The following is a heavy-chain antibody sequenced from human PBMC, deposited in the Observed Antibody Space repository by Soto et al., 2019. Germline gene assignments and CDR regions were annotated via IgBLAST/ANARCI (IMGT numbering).Heavy chain of an antibody. Sequence: KVSCKASGGTFNSYDINWVRQAPGQGLEWMGGIIPIVETPKYAQKFQGRVTITADESTNTVYMELSSLRSEDTAMYYCARLSRPNYYDTSGFFKDNWFDPWGQGTLVTVSS. CDR3: ARLSRPNYYDTSGFFKDNWFDP. CDR2: IIPIVETP. D-gene: IGHD3-22*01. J-gene: IGHJ5*02. CDR1: GGTFNSYD. V-gene: IGHV1-69*01.